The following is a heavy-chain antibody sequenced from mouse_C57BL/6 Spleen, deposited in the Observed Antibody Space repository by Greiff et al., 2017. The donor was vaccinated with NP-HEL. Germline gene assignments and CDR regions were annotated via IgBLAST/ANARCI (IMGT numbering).Heavy chain of an antibody. V-gene: IGHV1-26*01. Sequence: EVQLQQSGPELVKPGASVKISCKASGYTFTDYYMNWVKQSHGKSLEWIGDINPNNGGTSYNQKFKGKATLTVDKSSSTAYMELRSLTSEDSAVYYCATSRPRLGNYFDYWGQGTTLTVSS. D-gene: IGHD4-1*01. CDR3: ATSRPRLGNYFDY. J-gene: IGHJ2*01. CDR2: INPNNGGT. CDR1: GYTFTDYY.